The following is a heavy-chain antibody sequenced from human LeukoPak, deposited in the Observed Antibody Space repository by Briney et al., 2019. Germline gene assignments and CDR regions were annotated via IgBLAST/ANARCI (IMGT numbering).Heavy chain of an antibody. V-gene: IGHV1-18*01. CDR3: ARRRSEEFDFDC. CDR2: ISGYNGNT. D-gene: IGHD6-19*01. J-gene: IGHJ4*02. CDR1: GYIFSTYG. Sequence: APVKGSCKASGYIFSTYGISWVRQTPGQGLEWMGCISGYNGNTNYAQKLQGRVTMTTDTSTSTAYMELRSLRSDDTAVYYCARRRSEEFDFDCWGQGPLLPVSS.